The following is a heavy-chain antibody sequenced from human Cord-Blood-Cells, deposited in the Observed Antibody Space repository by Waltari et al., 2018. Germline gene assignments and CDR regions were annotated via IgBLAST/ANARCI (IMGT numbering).Heavy chain of an antibody. CDR1: GYTFTGYY. Sequence: VQLVQSGAEVKKPGASVKVSCKASGYTFTGYYIHWLRQAPGQGLEWMGWINPNNGGTNYAQKFQGWVTMTRDTSISTAYMELSRLRSDDTAVYYCARARADGDYYYFDYWGQGTLVTVSS. V-gene: IGHV1-2*04. CDR3: ARARADGDYYYFDY. J-gene: IGHJ4*02. CDR2: INPNNGGT. D-gene: IGHD4-17*01.